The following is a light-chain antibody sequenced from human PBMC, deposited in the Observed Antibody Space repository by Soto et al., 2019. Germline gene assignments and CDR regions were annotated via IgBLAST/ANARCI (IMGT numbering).Light chain of an antibody. Sequence: QSALTQPRSLSGSPGQSVTISCTGTSSDVGGYNYVSWYQQHPGKAPKLMIYDVSKRPSGVPDRFSGSKSGNTASLTISGLPAEDEADYYCCSYAGSYTLGVFGGGTKLTVL. CDR1: SSDVGGYNY. CDR2: DVS. CDR3: CSYAGSYTLGV. V-gene: IGLV2-11*01. J-gene: IGLJ3*02.